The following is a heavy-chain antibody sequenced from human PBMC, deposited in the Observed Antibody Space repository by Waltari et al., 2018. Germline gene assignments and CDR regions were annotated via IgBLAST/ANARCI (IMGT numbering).Heavy chain of an antibody. V-gene: IGHV3-23*01. Sequence: EVQLLESGGGLVQPGGSLRLSCAASGFTCSSYAMSWVRQAPGKGLEWVSAISGSGGSTYYADSVKGRFTISRDNSKNTLYLQMNSLRAEDTAVYYCAKDLSRMTMVRGVIIGDAFDIWGQGTMVTVSS. D-gene: IGHD3-10*01. CDR3: AKDLSRMTMVRGVIIGDAFDI. J-gene: IGHJ3*02. CDR1: GFTCSSYA. CDR2: ISGSGGST.